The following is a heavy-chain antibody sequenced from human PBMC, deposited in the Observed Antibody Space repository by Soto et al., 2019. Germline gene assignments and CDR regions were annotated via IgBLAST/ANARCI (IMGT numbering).Heavy chain of an antibody. CDR2: ILYDGSKK. V-gene: IGHV3-30*04. CDR1: GFTFSSYA. CDR3: VRDKGRIAVTGIFDY. Sequence: GGSLRLSCVSSGFTFSSYAVHCFRQTPGKGPEWVADILYDGSKKFYEDSVKGQFTISRDNSKNTLYLEMSSLRVEDTAVYYCVRDKGRIAVTGIFDYWGQGTPVTVS. D-gene: IGHD6-19*01. J-gene: IGHJ4*02.